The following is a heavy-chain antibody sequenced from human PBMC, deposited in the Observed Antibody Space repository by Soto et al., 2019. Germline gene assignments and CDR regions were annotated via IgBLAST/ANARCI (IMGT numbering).Heavy chain of an antibody. CDR1: GYTFTSYG. Sequence: GASVKVSCKASGYTFTSYGISWVRQAPGQGLEWMGWISAYNGNTNYAQKLQGRVTMTTDTSTSTAYMELRSLRSDDTAVYYCASILAGDYGDYYYYGMDVWGQGTTVTVSS. CDR3: ASILAGDYGDYYYYGMDV. CDR2: ISAYNGNT. D-gene: IGHD4-17*01. J-gene: IGHJ6*02. V-gene: IGHV1-18*01.